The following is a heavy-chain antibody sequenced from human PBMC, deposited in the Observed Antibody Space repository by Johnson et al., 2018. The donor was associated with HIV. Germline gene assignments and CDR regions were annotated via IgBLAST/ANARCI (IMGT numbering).Heavy chain of an antibody. CDR3: AKGLGRASAGTRNAFDI. CDR2: INSDGSST. Sequence: VQLVESGGGLVKPGGSLTLSCAASGFTFSSYWMHWVRQAPGKGLVWVSRINSDGSSTSYADSVKGRFTISRDNAKNTLYLQMNSLRAEDTAVYYCAKGLGRASAGTRNAFDIWGQGIMVTVSS. D-gene: IGHD6-13*01. J-gene: IGHJ3*02. CDR1: GFTFSSYW. V-gene: IGHV3-74*02.